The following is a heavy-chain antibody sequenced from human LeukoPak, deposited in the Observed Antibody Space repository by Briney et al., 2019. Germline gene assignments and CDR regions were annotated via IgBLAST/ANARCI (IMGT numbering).Heavy chain of an antibody. V-gene: IGHV3-7*01. Sequence: PGGSLRLSCAASGFTFSSYWMSWVRQAPGKGLEWVANIKQDGSGKYYVDSVKGRFTISRDNAKNSLYLQMNSLRAEDTAVYYCAREGAGYDFWSGYYSYYYYYYMDVWGKGTTVTVSS. CDR3: AREGAGYDFWSGYYSYYYYYYMDV. D-gene: IGHD3-3*01. J-gene: IGHJ6*03. CDR1: GFTFSSYW. CDR2: IKQDGSGK.